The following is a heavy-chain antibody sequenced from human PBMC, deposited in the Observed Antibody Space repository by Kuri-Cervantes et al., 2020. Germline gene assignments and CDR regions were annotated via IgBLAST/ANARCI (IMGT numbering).Heavy chain of an antibody. Sequence: ASVKVSCKASGYTFTSYCMHWVRQAPGQGLEWMGIINPSGGSTSYAQKFQGRVTMTRNTSISTAYMELSSLRSEDTAVYYCAREYSYGWGPDAGYWGQGTLVTVSS. D-gene: IGHD5-18*01. CDR3: AREYSYGWGPDAGY. CDR1: GYTFTSYC. V-gene: IGHV1-46*01. J-gene: IGHJ4*02. CDR2: INPSGGST.